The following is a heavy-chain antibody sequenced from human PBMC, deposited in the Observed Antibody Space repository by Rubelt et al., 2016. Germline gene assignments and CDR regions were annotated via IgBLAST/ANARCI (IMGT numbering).Heavy chain of an antibody. CDR1: GYTFTSYA. V-gene: IGHV1-3*01. CDR3: ARDIYSGSYYGY. Sequence: QVQLVQSGAEVKKPGASVKVSCKASGYTFTSYAMHWVRQAPGQRLEWMGWINAGNGNTKYSQKFQVSVTITRDTSASTAYMELSSLSSEDTAVYYCARDIYSGSYYGYWGQGTLVTVSS. J-gene: IGHJ4*02. D-gene: IGHD1-26*01. CDR2: INAGNGNT.